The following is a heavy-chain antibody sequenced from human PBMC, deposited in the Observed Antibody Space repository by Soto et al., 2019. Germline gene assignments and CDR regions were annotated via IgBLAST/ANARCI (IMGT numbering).Heavy chain of an antibody. CDR3: AKDFHPSQSYALYNWFDP. CDR1: GFTFSTYG. Sequence: QVQLVESGGGVVQPRRSLRLSCAASGFTFSTYGMFWVRQPPGKGLEWVAAIPSDGSNKYYADSVKGRFTISRDNSKNTLFLQMDSLRTEDTAVYYCAKDFHPSQSYALYNWFDPWGQGTLVTVSS. D-gene: IGHD3-16*01. J-gene: IGHJ5*02. CDR2: IPSDGSNK. V-gene: IGHV3-30*18.